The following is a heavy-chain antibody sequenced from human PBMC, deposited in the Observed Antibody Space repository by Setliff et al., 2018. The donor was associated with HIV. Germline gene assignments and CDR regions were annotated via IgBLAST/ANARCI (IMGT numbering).Heavy chain of an antibody. V-gene: IGHV3-7*01. CDR3: VRDLARVIAH. D-gene: IGHD2-21*01. CDR1: GLMFGVDW. CDR2: VTPDGGDK. Sequence: PGGSLRLSCAASGLMFGVDWMSWVRQTPGKGLEWVASVTPDGGDKYYANSMRGRFTISRDNGKNAVYLQMNSLTAEDTALYYCVRDLARVIAHWGQGTLVTVSS. J-gene: IGHJ4*02.